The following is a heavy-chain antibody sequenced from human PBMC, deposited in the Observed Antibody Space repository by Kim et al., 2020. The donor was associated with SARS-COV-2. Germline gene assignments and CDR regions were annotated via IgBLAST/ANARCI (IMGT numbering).Heavy chain of an antibody. CDR1: GYTFRDFW. CDR2: IYPGDSDT. CDR3: TLSWGAGMVFGKEHREGRQGLDV. J-gene: IGHJ6*02. Sequence: GESLKISCQGSGYTFRDFWIVWVCQMPGKGLEVMGIIYPGDSDTRYSPSFRGQVTISADKSISTAYLQWSSLKASDSAMYYCTLSWGAGMVFGKEHREGRQGLDVWGQGTTVTVSS. D-gene: IGHD2-8*01. V-gene: IGHV5-51*01.